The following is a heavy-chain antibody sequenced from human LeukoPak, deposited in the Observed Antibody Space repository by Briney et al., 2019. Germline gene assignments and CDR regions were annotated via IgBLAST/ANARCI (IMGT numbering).Heavy chain of an antibody. V-gene: IGHV3-30-3*01. D-gene: IGHD2-15*01. Sequence: PGGSLRLSCAASGFTFSSYAMHWVRQAPGKGLEWVAVISYDGSNKYYADSAKGRFTISRDNSKNTLYLQMNSLRAEDTAVYYCARGYCSGGSCYSGYYFDYWGQGTLVTVSS. J-gene: IGHJ4*02. CDR1: GFTFSSYA. CDR2: ISYDGSNK. CDR3: ARGYCSGGSCYSGYYFDY.